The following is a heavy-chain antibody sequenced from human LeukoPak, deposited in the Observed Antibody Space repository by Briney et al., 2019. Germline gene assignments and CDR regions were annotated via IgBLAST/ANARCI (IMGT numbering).Heavy chain of an antibody. CDR3: ARSRIYCTNGVCYTDKTKGLDY. Sequence: ASVKVSCKASGGTFSSYAISWVRQAPGQGLEWMGRIIPILGIANYAQKFQGRVTITADKSTSTAYMELSSLRSEDTAVYYCARSRIYCTNGVCYTDKTKGLDYWGQGTLVTASS. V-gene: IGHV1-69*04. CDR2: IIPILGIA. D-gene: IGHD2-8*01. CDR1: GGTFSSYA. J-gene: IGHJ4*02.